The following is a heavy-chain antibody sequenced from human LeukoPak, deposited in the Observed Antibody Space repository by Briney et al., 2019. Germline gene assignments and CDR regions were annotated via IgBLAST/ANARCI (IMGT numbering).Heavy chain of an antibody. CDR3: ARRRNINAFDI. D-gene: IGHD2/OR15-2a*01. CDR1: GWSFSGYY. CDR2: INHSGNT. Sequence: ASETLSLTCAVYGWSFSGYYWSWIRQPPGKGLEWIGEINHSGNTNYNPFLKSRVTISVDTSKNQFSLKLSSVTAADTAVYYCARRRNINAFDIWGQGTMVTVSS. J-gene: IGHJ3*02. V-gene: IGHV4-34*01.